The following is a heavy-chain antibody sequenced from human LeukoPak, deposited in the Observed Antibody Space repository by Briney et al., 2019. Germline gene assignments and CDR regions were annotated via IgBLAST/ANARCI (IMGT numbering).Heavy chain of an antibody. D-gene: IGHD2-15*01. CDR1: GFTFDDYA. V-gene: IGHV3-9*01. Sequence: GRSLRLSCAASGFTFDDYAMHWVRQAPGKGLEWVSGISWNSGSIGYADSVKGRFTISRDNAKNSLYLQMNSLRAEDTAVYYCAKSLDCSGGSCYSGRYYYYMDVWGKGTTVTVSS. J-gene: IGHJ6*03. CDR3: AKSLDCSGGSCYSGRYYYYMDV. CDR2: ISWNSGSI.